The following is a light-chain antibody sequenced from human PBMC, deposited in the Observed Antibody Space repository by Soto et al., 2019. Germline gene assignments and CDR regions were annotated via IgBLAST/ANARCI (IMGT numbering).Light chain of an antibody. J-gene: IGLJ1*01. V-gene: IGLV2-14*01. CDR2: GVN. Sequence: QSVLTQPASVSGSPGQSITISCTGSSXDIGTYEYVSWHHHHPGRAPKLIIFGVNDRPSGISDRFSGSKSGNTASLTIFGPQPEDEAVYYCSSCTTRSTLPWGFGTGTKVTV. CDR1: SXDIGTYEY. CDR3: SSCTTRSTLPWG.